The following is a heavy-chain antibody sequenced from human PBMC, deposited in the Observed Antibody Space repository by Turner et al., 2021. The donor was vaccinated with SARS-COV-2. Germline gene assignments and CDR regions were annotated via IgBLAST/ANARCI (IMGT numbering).Heavy chain of an antibody. J-gene: IGHJ6*02. CDR2: VSGNSGTI. D-gene: IGHD4-17*01. CDR3: AKDRGYGDYSQYGMDV. Sequence: EVQLVESGGGLVQPGGSLRLSCAASGFTFDDYAIHWVRQAPGKGLEWVSGVSGNSGTIGYADSVKGRFTISRDNAKNSLYLQLNSLRAEDTALYYCAKDRGYGDYSQYGMDVWGQGTTVTVSS. CDR1: GFTFDDYA. V-gene: IGHV3-9*01.